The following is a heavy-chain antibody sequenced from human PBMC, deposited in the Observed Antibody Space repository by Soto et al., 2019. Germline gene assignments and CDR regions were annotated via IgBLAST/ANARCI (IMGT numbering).Heavy chain of an antibody. Sequence: SETLSLTCTVSGGSVSSGSYYWSWIRQPPGKGLEWIGYIYYSGSTNYKHSLKNRVTISVDTSKNKFSLKLSSVTAADTAVYYCALLYYDYVWGSYRYTGHYYFDYWGQGTLVTVSS. D-gene: IGHD3-16*02. CDR2: IYYSGST. CDR1: GGSVSSGSYY. CDR3: ALLYYDYVWGSYRYTGHYYFDY. J-gene: IGHJ4*02. V-gene: IGHV4-61*01.